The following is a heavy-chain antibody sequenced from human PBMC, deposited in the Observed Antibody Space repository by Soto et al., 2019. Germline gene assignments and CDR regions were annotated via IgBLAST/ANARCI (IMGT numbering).Heavy chain of an antibody. Sequence: PGGSLRLSCAASGFTISSRDNHAMSWVRQAPGKGPEWISTISSDGSNRHYADSMLGRFTISRDSSRNTVNLLMNRLRVEDTARYFCVSWVSVLFDYWGPGTLVTVSS. CDR2: ISSDGSNR. V-gene: IGHV3-23*01. CDR1: GFTISSRDNHA. D-gene: IGHD2-8*01. CDR3: VSWVSVLFDY. J-gene: IGHJ4*02.